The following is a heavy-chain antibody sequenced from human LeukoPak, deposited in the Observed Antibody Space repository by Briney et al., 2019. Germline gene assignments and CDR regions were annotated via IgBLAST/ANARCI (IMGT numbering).Heavy chain of an antibody. D-gene: IGHD6-19*01. CDR2: IYSGGST. Sequence: GGSLRLSCAASGFTVSSNYMSWVRQAPGKGLEWVSVIYSGGSTYYADSVKGRFTISRDNSKNTLYLQMNSLRAEDTAVYYCARDSSGWGYYFDYWGRGTLVTVSS. V-gene: IGHV3-66*01. J-gene: IGHJ4*02. CDR1: GFTVSSNY. CDR3: ARDSSGWGYYFDY.